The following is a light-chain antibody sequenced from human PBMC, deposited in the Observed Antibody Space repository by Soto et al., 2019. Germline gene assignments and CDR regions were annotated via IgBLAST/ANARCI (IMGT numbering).Light chain of an antibody. CDR2: EVT. CDR1: SSDVGGYNY. J-gene: IGLJ1*01. V-gene: IGLV2-14*01. CDR3: GSWDSSLSAYV. Sequence: QSALTQPASVSGSPGQSITISCTGTSSDVGGYNYVSWYQQYPGKAPKLLIYEVTNRPSGIPDRFSGSKSGTSATLGITGFQTGDEADYYCGSWDSSLSAYVFGTGTKLTVL.